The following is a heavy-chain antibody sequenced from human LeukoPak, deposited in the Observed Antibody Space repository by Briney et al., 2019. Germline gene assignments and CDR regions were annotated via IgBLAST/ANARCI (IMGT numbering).Heavy chain of an antibody. J-gene: IGHJ4*02. V-gene: IGHV4-39*01. CDR2: IYYSGST. D-gene: IGHD2-2*01. CDR3: ASTPGGYCSSTSCSKYYFDY. CDR1: GGSISSSSYY. Sequence: PSETLSLTCTVSGGSISSSSYYWGWIRQPPGKGLEWIGSIYYSGSTYYNPSLKSRVTISVDTSKNQFSLKLSSVTAADTAVYYCASTPGGYCSSTSCSKYYFDYWGQGTLVTVSS.